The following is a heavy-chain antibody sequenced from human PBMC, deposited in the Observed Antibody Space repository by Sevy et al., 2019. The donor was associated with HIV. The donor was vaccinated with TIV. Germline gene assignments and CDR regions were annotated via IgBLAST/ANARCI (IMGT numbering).Heavy chain of an antibody. CDR3: VKRGGDTSSSWRYYFDY. CDR2: ISSNGGST. CDR1: GFTFSSYA. D-gene: IGHD6-13*01. J-gene: IGHJ4*02. V-gene: IGHV3-64D*06. Sequence: GGSLRLSCSASGFTFSSYAMHWVRQAPGKGLEYVSAISSNGGSTYYADSVKGRFTISRDNSKNTLYLQMRGLRAEDTAVYYCVKRGGDTSSSWRYYFDYWGQGTLVTVSS.